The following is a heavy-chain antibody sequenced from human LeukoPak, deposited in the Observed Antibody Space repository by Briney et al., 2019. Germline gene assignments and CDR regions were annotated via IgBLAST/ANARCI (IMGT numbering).Heavy chain of an antibody. V-gene: IGHV3-23*01. J-gene: IGHJ4*02. CDR3: AKDRDDYGDFAFDY. CDR2: ISRSGDVT. D-gene: IGHD4-17*01. CDR1: GFVFTNYA. Sequence: GGSLRLSCAASGFVFTNYAMNWVRQAPGGGLEWVSGISRSGDVTYYADSVKGRFTISRDNSKNTLFLQIDGLRAEDTAIYYCAKDRDDYGDFAFDYWGQGTLVTVSS.